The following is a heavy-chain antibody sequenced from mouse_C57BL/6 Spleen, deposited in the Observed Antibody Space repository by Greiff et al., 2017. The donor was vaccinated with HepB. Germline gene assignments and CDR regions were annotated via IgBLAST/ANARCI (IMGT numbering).Heavy chain of an antibody. J-gene: IGHJ1*03. CDR3: ARDGYRWYFDV. CDR2: ISDGGSYT. V-gene: IGHV5-4*01. D-gene: IGHD2-2*01. Sequence: EVKLVESGGGLVKPGGSLKLSCAASGFTFSSYAMSWVRQTPEKRLEWVATISDGGSYTYYPDNVKGRFTISRDNAKNNLYLQMSHLKSEDTAMYYCARDGYRWYFDVWGTGTTVTVSS. CDR1: GFTFSSYA.